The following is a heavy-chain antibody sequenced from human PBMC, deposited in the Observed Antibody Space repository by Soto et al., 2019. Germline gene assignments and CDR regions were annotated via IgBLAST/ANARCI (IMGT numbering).Heavy chain of an antibody. Sequence: VGSLRLSCAASGFTFSSYEMSWVRQAPGKGLEWVSYISSSGSTIYYADSVKGRFTISRDNAKNSLYLQMNSLRAEDTAVYYCARDQILEWLLYGAFDIWGQGTMVTVAS. CDR3: ARDQILEWLLYGAFDI. J-gene: IGHJ3*02. CDR1: GFTFSSYE. V-gene: IGHV3-48*03. D-gene: IGHD3-3*01. CDR2: ISSSGSTI.